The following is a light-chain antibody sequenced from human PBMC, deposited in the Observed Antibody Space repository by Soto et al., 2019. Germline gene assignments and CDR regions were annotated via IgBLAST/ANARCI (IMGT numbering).Light chain of an antibody. CDR3: SSYTSSSNTV. Sequence: QSVLTQPPSVSWSPGDSITISCTGTSSDVGGYNYVSWYQQHPGKAPKLMIYEVSNRPSGVSNRFSGSKSGNTASLTISGLQAEEEADYYCSSYTSSSNTVFGTGTKVTVL. J-gene: IGLJ1*01. CDR1: SSDVGGYNY. V-gene: IGLV2-14*01. CDR2: EVS.